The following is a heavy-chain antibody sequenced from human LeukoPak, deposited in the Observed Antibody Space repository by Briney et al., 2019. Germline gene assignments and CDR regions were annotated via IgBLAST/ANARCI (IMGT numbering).Heavy chain of an antibody. V-gene: IGHV4-59*01. Sequence: KYSETLSLTCTVSGGSISSYYWSWIRQPPGKGPEWIGYIYYSGSTNYNPSLKSRVTISVDTSKHQSSLKLSSVTAADTAVYYCARAVQPSSGYYDFWSGYPTSFDPWGQGTLVTVSS. D-gene: IGHD3-3*01. CDR2: IYYSGST. CDR3: ARAVQPSSGYYDFWSGYPTSFDP. J-gene: IGHJ5*02. CDR1: GGSISSYY.